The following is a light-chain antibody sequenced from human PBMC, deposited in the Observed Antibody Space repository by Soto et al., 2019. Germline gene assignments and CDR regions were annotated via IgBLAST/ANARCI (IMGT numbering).Light chain of an antibody. V-gene: IGLV1-40*01. CDR1: GSNIGAGYD. CDR2: ANI. CDR3: QVFCPRLRGSV. J-gene: IGLJ2*01. Sequence: QSVLTQPPSVSGAPGQRVTISCTGSGSNIGAGYDVPWYQQLPGTAPKVLIYANINRPPGVPDRFSGSKSGTSASLAITWLHAGGEAEYYCQVFCPRLRGSVFGRGTKLTVL.